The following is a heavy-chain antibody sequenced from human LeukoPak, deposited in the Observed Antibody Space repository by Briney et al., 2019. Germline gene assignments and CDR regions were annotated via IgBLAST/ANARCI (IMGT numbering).Heavy chain of an antibody. CDR1: GGSISSSSYY. Sequence: PSETLSLTCTVSGGSISSSSYYWGWVRQPPGTGREWVGSIYYSGSTYDNPSLKSRVTISVDTSKNQFSLKLSSVTAADTAVYYCASGWYFDYWGQGTLVTVSS. D-gene: IGHD6-19*01. CDR3: ASGWYFDY. CDR2: IYYSGST. V-gene: IGHV4-39*01. J-gene: IGHJ4*02.